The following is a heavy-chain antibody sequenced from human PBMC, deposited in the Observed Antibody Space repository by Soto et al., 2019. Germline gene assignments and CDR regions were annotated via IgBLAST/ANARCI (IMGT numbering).Heavy chain of an antibody. V-gene: IGHV4-34*01. CDR3: ARGPATKYYDFWSGYPGINCFDP. CDR2: INHSGST. Sequence: QVQLQQWGAGLLKPSETLSLTCAVYGGSFSGYYWSWIRQPPGKGLEWIGEINHSGSTNYNPSLKSLVTISVDTSKNQFSLKLSAVTAADTAVYYCARGPATKYYDFWSGYPGINCFDPWGQGTLVTVSS. D-gene: IGHD3-3*01. J-gene: IGHJ5*02. CDR1: GGSFSGYY.